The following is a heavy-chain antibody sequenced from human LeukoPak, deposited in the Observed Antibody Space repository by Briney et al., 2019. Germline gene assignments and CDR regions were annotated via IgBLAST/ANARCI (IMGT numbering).Heavy chain of an antibody. CDR1: GYTFTSYG. CDR3: AIDLSLIAVAGTSYYYYYDGMDV. CDR2: ISAYNGNT. V-gene: IGHV1-18*01. Sequence: GASVKVSCKASGYTFTSYGISWVRQAPGQGLEWMGWISAYNGNTNYAQKLQGRVTMTTDTSTSTAYMELRSLRSDDTAVYYCAIDLSLIAVAGTSYYYYYDGMDVWGQGTTPTVSS. D-gene: IGHD6-19*01. J-gene: IGHJ6*02.